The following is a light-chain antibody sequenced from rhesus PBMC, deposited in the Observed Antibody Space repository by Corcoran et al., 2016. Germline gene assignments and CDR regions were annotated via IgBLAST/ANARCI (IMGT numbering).Light chain of an antibody. V-gene: IGKV3-24*04. CDR3: QQSSNLWT. Sequence: ETVVTQSPATLSLSPGERATLSCRASQSVGSYLAWYQQKPGQAPRLLIYGASSRATGIPDRFSGSGSGTYFTLTISSLEPEDVGVYSCQQSSNLWTFGQGTKVEIK. CDR2: GAS. J-gene: IGKJ1*01. CDR1: QSVGSY.